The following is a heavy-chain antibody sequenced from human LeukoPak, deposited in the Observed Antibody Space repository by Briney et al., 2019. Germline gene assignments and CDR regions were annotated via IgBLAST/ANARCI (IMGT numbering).Heavy chain of an antibody. V-gene: IGHV3-9*01. CDR2: ISWNSASV. J-gene: IGHJ4*02. CDR1: GFTFDDYG. Sequence: GRSLRLSCEASGFTFDDYGVHWVRQAPGKGLEWVSSISWNSASVGYVDSAKGRFTISRDNAKKTLYLQMNSLRAEDTALYYCAKDYGYSSSWYDYWGQGTLVTVSS. CDR3: AKDYGYSSSWYDY. D-gene: IGHD6-13*01.